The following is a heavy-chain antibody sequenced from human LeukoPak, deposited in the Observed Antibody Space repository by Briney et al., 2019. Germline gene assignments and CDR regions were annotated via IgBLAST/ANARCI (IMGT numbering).Heavy chain of an antibody. V-gene: IGHV3-7*03. J-gene: IGHJ4*02. D-gene: IGHD2/OR15-2a*01. CDR3: ARGQYFSTTYYFDY. CDR2: IKQAGTEK. CDR1: GFIFSTYA. Sequence: GGSLRLSCAASGFIFSTYAMHWVRQAPGKGLEWVANIKQAGTEKYYVDSVKGRFTISRDNAKNSLFLQMNSLRAEDTAVYFCARGQYFSTTYYFDYWGQGTLVTVSS.